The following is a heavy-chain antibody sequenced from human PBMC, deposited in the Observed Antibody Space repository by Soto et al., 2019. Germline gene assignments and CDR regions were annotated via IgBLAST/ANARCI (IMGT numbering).Heavy chain of an antibody. CDR3: TLEWNAPYYYYGMDV. Sequence: EVQLVESGGGLVKPGGSLRLSCAASGFTFSNAWMSWVRQAPGKGLEWVGRIKSKTDGGTTDYAAPVKGRFTISRDDSKNTLYLQMNSLKTEDTAVYYCTLEWNAPYYYYGMDVWGQGTTVTVSS. CDR2: IKSKTDGGTT. D-gene: IGHD1-1*01. CDR1: GFTFSNAW. V-gene: IGHV3-15*01. J-gene: IGHJ6*02.